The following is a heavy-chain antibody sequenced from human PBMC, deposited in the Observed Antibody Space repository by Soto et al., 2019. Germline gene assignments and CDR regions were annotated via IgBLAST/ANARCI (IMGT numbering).Heavy chain of an antibody. Sequence: SQTLSLTCAISGDSVSSNSAAWNWIRQSPSRGLEWLGRTYYRSKWYNDYAVSVKSRITINPDTSKNQFSLQLNSVTPEDTAVYYCAREGITVFRALIITWFQTGGQGTLVTVSS. V-gene: IGHV6-1*01. CDR3: AREGITVFRALIITWFQT. CDR2: TYYRSKWYN. D-gene: IGHD3-10*01. J-gene: IGHJ5*02. CDR1: GDSVSSNSAA.